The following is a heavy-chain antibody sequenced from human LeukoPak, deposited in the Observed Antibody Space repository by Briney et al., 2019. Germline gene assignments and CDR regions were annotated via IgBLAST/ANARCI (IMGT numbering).Heavy chain of an antibody. D-gene: IGHD5-24*01. CDR1: GFTFSSYE. CDR2: ISSSGSTI. J-gene: IGHJ4*02. CDR3: AKEGNKRGPIDY. Sequence: GGSLRLSCAASGFTFSSYEMNWVRQAPGKGLEWVSYISSSGSTIYYADSVKGRFTISGDNSKNTLYLQMNSLRAEDTAVYYCAKEGNKRGPIDYWGQGTLVTVSS. V-gene: IGHV3-48*03.